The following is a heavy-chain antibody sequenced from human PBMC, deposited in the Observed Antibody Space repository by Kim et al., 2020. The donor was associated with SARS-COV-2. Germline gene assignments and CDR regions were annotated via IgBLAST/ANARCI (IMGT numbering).Heavy chain of an antibody. D-gene: IGHD4-17*01. Sequence: YIYYADSVKGRFTISRDNAKNSLYLQMNSLRAEDTAVYYCARTVGGRFDYWGQGTLVTVSS. CDR2: YI. V-gene: IGHV3-21*01. J-gene: IGHJ4*02. CDR3: ARTVGGRFDY.